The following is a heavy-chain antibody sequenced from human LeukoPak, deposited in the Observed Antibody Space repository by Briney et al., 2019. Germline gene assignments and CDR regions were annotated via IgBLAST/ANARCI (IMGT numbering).Heavy chain of an antibody. CDR1: GFTPDDYA. D-gene: IGHD3-3*01. CDR2: ISGDGGST. V-gene: IGHV3-43*02. Sequence: GGSLRLSCAASGFTPDDYAMHWVRQAPGKGLEWVSLISGDGGSTYYADSVKGRFTISRDNSKTSLYLQMNSLRTEDTALYYCAKDISNYDFWSGFYTWGQGTLVTVSS. CDR3: AKDISNYDFWSGFYT. J-gene: IGHJ5*02.